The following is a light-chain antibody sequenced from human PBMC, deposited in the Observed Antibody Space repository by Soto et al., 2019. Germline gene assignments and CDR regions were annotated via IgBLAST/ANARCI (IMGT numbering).Light chain of an antibody. CDR1: ESVTDY. CDR3: QQRSDWPCT. CDR2: DVS. Sequence: EMVLTQSPATLSLSPGERGTLSCRASESVTDYLAWYQQKPGQAPRLLVYDVSNRATGIPARFSGGGSGTDFTLTISNVEPEDFAVYYCQQRSDWPCTFGQGTKVDIK. J-gene: IGKJ1*01. V-gene: IGKV3-11*01.